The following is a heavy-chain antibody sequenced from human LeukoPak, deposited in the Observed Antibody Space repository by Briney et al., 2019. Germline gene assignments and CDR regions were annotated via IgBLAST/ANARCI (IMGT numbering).Heavy chain of an antibody. CDR2: IKQDGSEK. D-gene: IGHD1-26*01. V-gene: IGHV3-7*03. CDR3: ARDLAYSGSYESGDD. Sequence: GGSLRLSCAASGFTFSSYWMSWVRQAPGKGLEWVANIKQDGSEKYYVDSVKGRFTISRDNAKNSLYLQMNSLRAEDAAVYYCARDLAYSGSYESGDDWGQGTLVTVSS. CDR1: GFTFSSYW. J-gene: IGHJ4*02.